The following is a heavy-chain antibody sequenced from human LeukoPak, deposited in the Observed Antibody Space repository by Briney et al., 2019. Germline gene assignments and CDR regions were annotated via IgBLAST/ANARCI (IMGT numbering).Heavy chain of an antibody. CDR3: ARVGSTAEAGTPDY. CDR2: ISRSGSHT. J-gene: IGHJ4*02. CDR1: VFTFSDYY. D-gene: IGHD6-13*01. Sequence: GRSLRLSCAPSVFTFSDYYMSWIRHSREKGLEWLSYISRSGSHTPYADSVKGRFTVSRDNAKNSLSLELNSLRVDDTAIYHCARVGSTAEAGTPDYWGQGTLVTVSS. V-gene: IGHV3-11*06.